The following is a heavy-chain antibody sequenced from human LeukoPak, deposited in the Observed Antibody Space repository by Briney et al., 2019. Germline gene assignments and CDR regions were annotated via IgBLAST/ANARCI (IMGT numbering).Heavy chain of an antibody. J-gene: IGHJ5*02. CDR1: GFTFSSYS. CDR3: ARDLTVTSTCWFDR. CDR2: ITSSSSYM. D-gene: IGHD4-11*01. Sequence: PGGSLRLSCAVSGFTFSSYSMNWVRQAPGKGLEWVSSITSSSSYMYYADSVKGRFTISRDNAKNSLYLQMNSLRAEDTAVYYCARDLTVTSTCWFDRWGQGTQVTVSS. V-gene: IGHV3-21*01.